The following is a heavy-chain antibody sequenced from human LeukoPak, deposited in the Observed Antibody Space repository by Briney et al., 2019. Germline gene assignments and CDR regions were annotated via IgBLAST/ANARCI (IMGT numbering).Heavy chain of an antibody. D-gene: IGHD6-19*01. V-gene: IGHV4-30-4*08. CDR2: TYYSGST. Sequence: SETLSLTCAVYGGSFSGYYWSWIRQPPGKGLEWIGYTYYSGSTYYNPSLKSRVTISVDTSKNQFSLKLSSVTAADTAVYYCARAPAVAGYSAFDYWGQGTLVTVSS. CDR3: ARAPAVAGYSAFDY. J-gene: IGHJ4*02. CDR1: GGSFSGYY.